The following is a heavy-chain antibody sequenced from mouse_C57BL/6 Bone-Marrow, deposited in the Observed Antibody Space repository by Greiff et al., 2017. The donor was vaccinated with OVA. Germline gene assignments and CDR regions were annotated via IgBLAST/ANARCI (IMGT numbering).Heavy chain of an antibody. D-gene: IGHD2-10*02. CDR1: GFNIKDDY. CDR2: IDPENGDT. Sequence: VQLQQSGAELVRPGASVKLSCTASGFNIKDDYMHWVKQRPEQGLEWIGWIDPENGDTEYASKFQGKATITADTSSNTAYLQLSSLTSEDTAVYYCTTLDGYYAMGYWGQGTSVTVSS. CDR3: TTLDGYYAMGY. V-gene: IGHV14-4*01. J-gene: IGHJ4*01.